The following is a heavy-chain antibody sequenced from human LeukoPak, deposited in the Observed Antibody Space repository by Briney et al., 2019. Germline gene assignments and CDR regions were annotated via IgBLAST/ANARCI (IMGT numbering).Heavy chain of an antibody. Sequence: KPSETLSLTCTVSGGSISSYYWSWIRQPAGKGQEWIGRIYTSGSTNYNPSLKSRVTMSVDTSKNQFSLKLSSVTAADTAVYYCARDVYYYDSSGYYPDYWGQGTLVTVSS. D-gene: IGHD3-22*01. CDR2: IYTSGST. CDR3: ARDVYYYDSSGYYPDY. CDR1: GGSISSYY. V-gene: IGHV4-4*07. J-gene: IGHJ4*02.